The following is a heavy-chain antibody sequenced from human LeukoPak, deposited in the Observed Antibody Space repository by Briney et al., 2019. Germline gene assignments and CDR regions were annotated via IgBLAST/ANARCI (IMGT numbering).Heavy chain of an antibody. D-gene: IGHD6-6*01. Sequence: SETLSLTCAVYGGSFSGYYWSWIRQPPGKGLEWIGEINHSGSTNYNPSLKSRVTISVDTSKNQFSLKLSSVTAADTAVYYCARGSSSSDPGAFDIWGQGTMVTVSS. V-gene: IGHV4-34*01. CDR1: GGSFSGYY. CDR2: INHSGST. CDR3: ARGSSSSDPGAFDI. J-gene: IGHJ3*02.